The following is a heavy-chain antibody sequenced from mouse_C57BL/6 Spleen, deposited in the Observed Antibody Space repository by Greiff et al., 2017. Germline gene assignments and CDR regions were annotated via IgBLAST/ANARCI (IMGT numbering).Heavy chain of an antibody. Sequence: EVTVEESGGDLVKPGGSLKLSCAASGFTFSSYGMSWVRQTPDKRLEWVATISSGGSYTYYPDSVKGRFTISRDNATNTLYLQLSSLKSEDTAMYYGEREEVYDYDDRFAYWGQGTLVTVSA. J-gene: IGHJ3*01. CDR2: ISSGGSYT. V-gene: IGHV5-6*02. CDR1: GFTFSSYG. CDR3: EREEVYDYDDRFAY. D-gene: IGHD2-4*01.